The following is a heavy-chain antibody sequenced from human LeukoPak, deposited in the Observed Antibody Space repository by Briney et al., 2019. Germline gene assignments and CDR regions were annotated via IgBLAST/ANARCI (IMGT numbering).Heavy chain of an antibody. Sequence: KPSETLSLACTVSGGSISSYYWCWIRQPPGKGLEWIGYIYYSGSTNYNPSLKSRVTISVDTSKNQFSLHLSSVTAADTAVYYCARDSTYYYDSSGFYYNYYGMDVWGQGTTVTVSS. V-gene: IGHV4-59*01. CDR3: ARDSTYYYDSSGFYYNYYGMDV. J-gene: IGHJ6*02. CDR2: IYYSGST. CDR1: GGSISSYY. D-gene: IGHD3-22*01.